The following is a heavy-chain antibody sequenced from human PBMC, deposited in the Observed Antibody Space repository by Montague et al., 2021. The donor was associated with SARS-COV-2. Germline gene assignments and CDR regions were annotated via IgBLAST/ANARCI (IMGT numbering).Heavy chain of an antibody. Sequence: SETLSLTCAVYAGSFSGYSWSWLRQAPGKGLEWIGDITHSGSTKYNPSLMSRLTISLDTSKKQFSLKLTSVTAADTGLYYCARLSGPRAGRIFDEIVGPNRGFFDYWGQGTLVTVSS. V-gene: IGHV4-34*01. CDR2: ITHSGST. CDR3: ARLSGPRAGRIFDEIVGPNRGFFDY. J-gene: IGHJ4*02. D-gene: IGHD1-26*01. CDR1: AGSFSGYS.